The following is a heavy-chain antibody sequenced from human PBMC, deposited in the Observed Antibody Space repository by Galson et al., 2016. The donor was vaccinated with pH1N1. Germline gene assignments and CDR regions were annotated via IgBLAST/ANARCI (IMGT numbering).Heavy chain of an antibody. CDR1: GYSISSGYY. D-gene: IGHD6-19*01. Sequence: SKTLSLTCTVSGYSISSGYYWGWIRQPPGKGLEWIGSIYHSGSTCYNPSLKSRVTISVDTSKNQFSLKLSSVTAADTAVYYCASDDIFERGWYYFDYWGQGTLVTVSS. V-gene: IGHV4-38-2*02. CDR3: ASDDIFERGWYYFDY. CDR2: IYHSGST. J-gene: IGHJ4*02.